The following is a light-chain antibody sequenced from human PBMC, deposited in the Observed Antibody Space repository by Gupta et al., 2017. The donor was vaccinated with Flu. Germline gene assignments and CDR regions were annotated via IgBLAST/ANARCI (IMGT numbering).Light chain of an antibody. Sequence: SPATLSASVGDRVTISCRASQTISTWLAWYQQKPGKAPKLLIYKASSLQSGVPSRFSGSGSGTEFTLTISSLQPDDFATYYCQQYDSYSTFGQGTKVEIK. CDR3: QQYDSYST. V-gene: IGKV1-5*03. CDR2: KAS. CDR1: QTISTW. J-gene: IGKJ1*01.